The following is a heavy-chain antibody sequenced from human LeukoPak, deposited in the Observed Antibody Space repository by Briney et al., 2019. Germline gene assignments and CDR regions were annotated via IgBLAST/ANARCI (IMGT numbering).Heavy chain of an antibody. J-gene: IGHJ4*02. Sequence: AASVMFSCKASGYNITRNHMHWVRYAPGQGLEWMGIINSSGGSTSYAQKFQGRVTMTRDTSTSTFYTELSSLRSEDTAVYYCARESSGSYYFDYWGQGTLGTVSS. CDR1: GYNITRNH. D-gene: IGHD3-10*01. V-gene: IGHV1-46*01. CDR3: ARESSGSYYFDY. CDR2: INSSGGST.